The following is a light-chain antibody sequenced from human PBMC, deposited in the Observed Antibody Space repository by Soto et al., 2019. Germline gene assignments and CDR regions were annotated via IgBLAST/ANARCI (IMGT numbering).Light chain of an antibody. J-gene: IGKJ3*01. CDR3: QKHDGVPL. V-gene: IGKV1-33*01. Sequence: DIQLTQSPSSLSASVGDSVPITCQASQDIRHHLNWYQQKPVKAPNLLIYDASDLETGVPSRFSGGGAGTFFSFSINSLQPEDIATYYCQKHDGVPLFGPGTKVEIK. CDR1: QDIRHH. CDR2: DAS.